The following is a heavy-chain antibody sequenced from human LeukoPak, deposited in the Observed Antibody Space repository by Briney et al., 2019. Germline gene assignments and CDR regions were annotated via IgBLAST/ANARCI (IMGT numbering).Heavy chain of an antibody. V-gene: IGHV1-69*05. Sequence: ASVKVSCKASGGTFSSYAISWVRQAPGQGLEWMGGIIPIFGTANYAQKFQGRVTITTDESTSTAYMELSSLRSEDTAVYYCARDRPGYCSGGSCYMLDYWGQGTLVTVSS. D-gene: IGHD2-15*01. CDR2: IIPIFGTA. CDR1: GGTFSSYA. CDR3: ARDRPGYCSGGSCYMLDY. J-gene: IGHJ4*02.